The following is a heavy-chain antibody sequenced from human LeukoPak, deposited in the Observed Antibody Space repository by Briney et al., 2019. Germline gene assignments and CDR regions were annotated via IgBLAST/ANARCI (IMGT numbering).Heavy chain of an antibody. Sequence: SETLSLTCTVSGGSISSSSYYWGWIRQPPGKGLEWIGSIYYSGSTYYNPSLKSRVTISVDTSKNQFSLKLSSVTAADTAVYYCASGREWLLNWGQGTLVTVSS. CDR2: IYYSGST. CDR3: ASGREWLLN. D-gene: IGHD3-3*01. V-gene: IGHV4-39*07. CDR1: GGSISSSSYY. J-gene: IGHJ4*02.